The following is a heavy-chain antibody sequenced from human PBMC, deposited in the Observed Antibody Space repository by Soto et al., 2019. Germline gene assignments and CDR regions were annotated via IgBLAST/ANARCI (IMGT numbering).Heavy chain of an antibody. Sequence: QVQLVESGGGVVQPGTSVTLSCAASGFSFGNHAIHWVRQAPGKGLEWVAVISYDGSKKYYGDSVKGRFSVSRDNSKNTLDLRVDSLRPEDTAVYYCAKAQDVYYGDYELDYWGRGTVVTVSS. D-gene: IGHD4-17*01. CDR2: ISYDGSKK. V-gene: IGHV3-30*18. J-gene: IGHJ4*02. CDR1: GFSFGNHA. CDR3: AKAQDVYYGDYELDY.